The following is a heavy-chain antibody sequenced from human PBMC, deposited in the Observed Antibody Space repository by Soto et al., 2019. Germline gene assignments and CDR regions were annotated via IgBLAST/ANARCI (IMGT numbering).Heavy chain of an antibody. V-gene: IGHV1-18*01. D-gene: IGHD3-9*01. CDR1: GYTFTSYG. J-gene: IGHJ4*02. CDR2: ISAYNGNT. CDR3: ATAPLTGYYAYYFDY. Sequence: ASVKVSCKASGYTFTSYGISWVRQAPGQGLEWMGWISAYNGNTNYAQKLQGRVTMTADTSTGTAYMELSSLRSEDTAVYYCATAPLTGYYAYYFDYWGQGTLVTVSS.